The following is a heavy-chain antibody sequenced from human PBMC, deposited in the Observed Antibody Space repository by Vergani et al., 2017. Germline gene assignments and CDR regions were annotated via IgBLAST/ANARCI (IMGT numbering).Heavy chain of an antibody. V-gene: IGHV1-69*13. D-gene: IGHD3-10*02. CDR2: IIPIFGTA. J-gene: IGHJ6*02. CDR3: ASDMSVRDLGPYYYGMDV. Sequence: QVQLVQSGAEVKKPGSSVKVSCKASGGTFSSYAISWVRQATGQGLEWMGRIIPIFGTANYAQKFQGRVTITADESTSTAYMELSSLRSGDTAVYYCASDMSVRDLGPYYYGMDVWGQGTTVTVSS. CDR1: GGTFSSYA.